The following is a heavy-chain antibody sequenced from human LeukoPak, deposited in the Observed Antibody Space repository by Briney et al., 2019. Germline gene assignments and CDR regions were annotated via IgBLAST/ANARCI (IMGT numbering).Heavy chain of an antibody. D-gene: IGHD5-18*01. Sequence: KPSETLSLTCAVYGGSFSGYYWSWIRQPPGKGLEWIGEINHSGSTNYNPSLKSRVTISVDTPKNQFSLKLSSVTAADTAVYYCARRPIRGYSYGLHYSDYWGQGTLVTVSS. CDR1: GGSFSGYY. J-gene: IGHJ4*02. CDR2: INHSGST. CDR3: ARRPIRGYSYGLHYSDY. V-gene: IGHV4-34*01.